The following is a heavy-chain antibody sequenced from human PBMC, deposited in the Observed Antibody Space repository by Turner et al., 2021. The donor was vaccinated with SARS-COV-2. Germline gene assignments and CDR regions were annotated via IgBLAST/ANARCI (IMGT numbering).Heavy chain of an antibody. J-gene: IGHJ6*02. Sequence: EVQLLESGGGLVQPGGSLRLPCAASGFTFSSYAMSWVRQAPGKGLEWVSVIGGSGGGTYYADSVKGRFTISRDNSKNTLYLQMNSLRAEDTAVYYCAKDLITGIYYYYYGMDVWGQGTTVTVSS. V-gene: IGHV3-23*01. CDR1: GFTFSSYA. D-gene: IGHD1-20*01. CDR3: AKDLITGIYYYYYGMDV. CDR2: IGGSGGGT.